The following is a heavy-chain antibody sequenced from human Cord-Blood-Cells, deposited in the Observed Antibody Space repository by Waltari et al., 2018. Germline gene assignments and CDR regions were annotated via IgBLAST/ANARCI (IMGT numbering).Heavy chain of an antibody. CDR2: INPSGGST. D-gene: IGHD4-4*01. J-gene: IGHJ3*02. V-gene: IGHV1-46*01. Sequence: QVQLVQSGAEVKKPGASVKVSCKASGYTFTSYYMHWVRQAPGQGLEWMGIINPSGGSTSYAQKFQGRVTMTRDTSTSTVYMELSSLRSEDTAVYYCAKDVVTTGPHDAFDIWGQGTMVTVSS. CDR3: AKDVVTTGPHDAFDI. CDR1: GYTFTSYY.